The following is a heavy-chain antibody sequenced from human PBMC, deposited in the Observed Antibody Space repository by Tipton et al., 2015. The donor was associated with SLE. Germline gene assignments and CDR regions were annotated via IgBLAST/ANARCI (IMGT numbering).Heavy chain of an antibody. CDR1: GGSFSGYH. CDR3: ARDPRLNWDYGTYFDY. Sequence: TLSLTCTIYGGSFSGYHWSWIRQPPGKGLEWIGEINYSGSTNYNPSLKSRVTISIGTSKNQLSLKLSSATAADTAVYYCARDPRLNWDYGTYFDYWGQGTLVTVSS. D-gene: IGHD7-27*01. J-gene: IGHJ4*02. V-gene: IGHV4-34*01. CDR2: INYSGST.